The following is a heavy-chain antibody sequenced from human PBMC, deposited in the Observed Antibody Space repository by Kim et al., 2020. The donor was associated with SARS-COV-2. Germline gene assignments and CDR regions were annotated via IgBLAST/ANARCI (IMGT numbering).Heavy chain of an antibody. D-gene: IGHD2-15*01. CDR3: AKDDSCSGGSCYSGAVDI. J-gene: IGHJ3*02. Sequence: VKGRFNISRDNSKNTLYLQMNSLRAEDTAVYYCAKDDSCSGGSCYSGAVDIWGQGTMVTVSS. V-gene: IGHV3-30*02.